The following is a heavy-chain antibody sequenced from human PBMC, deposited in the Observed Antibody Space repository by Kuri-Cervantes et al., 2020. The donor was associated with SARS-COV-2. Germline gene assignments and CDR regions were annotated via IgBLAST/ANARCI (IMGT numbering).Heavy chain of an antibody. D-gene: IGHD3-10*01. CDR3: ATDRVRVVTHNFDY. J-gene: IGHJ4*02. CDR2: IAYDGSNK. CDR1: GFTFSSYG. V-gene: IGHV3-30*03. Sequence: GESLKISCAASGFTFSSYGMHWVHQAPGKGLEWVAVIAYDGSNKYYGNSVKGRFTISRDNSKNTLYLQMNSLRAEDTAVYYCATDRVRVVTHNFDYWGQGTLVTVSS.